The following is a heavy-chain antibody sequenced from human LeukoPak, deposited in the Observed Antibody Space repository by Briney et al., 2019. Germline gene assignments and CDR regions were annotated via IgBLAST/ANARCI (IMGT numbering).Heavy chain of an antibody. Sequence: ASVKVSCKASGYTFTSYDINWVRQATGQGLELMGWMNPNSGNTGYAQKFQGRVTMTRNTSISTAYMELSSLRSEDTAVYYCARGLATIWGFVYFDYGGQGTLVTVSS. V-gene: IGHV1-8*01. CDR2: MNPNSGNT. CDR3: ARGLATIWGFVYFDY. CDR1: GYTFTSYD. J-gene: IGHJ4*02. D-gene: IGHD7-27*01.